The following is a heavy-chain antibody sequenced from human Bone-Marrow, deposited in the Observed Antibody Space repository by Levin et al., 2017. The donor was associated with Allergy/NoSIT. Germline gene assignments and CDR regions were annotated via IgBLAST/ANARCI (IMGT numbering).Heavy chain of an antibody. J-gene: IGHJ4*02. D-gene: IGHD6-6*01. V-gene: IGHV3-23*01. CDR1: GFTFSSYA. Sequence: GESLKISCAASGFTFSSYAMSWVRQAPGKGLEWVSAISGSGGSTYYADSVKGRFTISRDNSKNTLYLQMNSLRAEDTAVYYCAKDATEYSSSSGDYWGQGTLVTVSS. CDR2: ISGSGGST. CDR3: AKDATEYSSSSGDY.